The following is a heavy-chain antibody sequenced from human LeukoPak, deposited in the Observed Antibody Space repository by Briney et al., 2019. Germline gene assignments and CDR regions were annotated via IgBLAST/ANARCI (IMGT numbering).Heavy chain of an antibody. J-gene: IGHJ4*02. CDR2: IRWNSGSI. D-gene: IGHD3-22*01. V-gene: IGHV3-9*01. CDR1: GFTFDDYA. CDR3: ARSPARDSSSGYSADY. Sequence: PGRSLRLSCAASGFTFDDYAMHWVRQAPGKGLEWVSGIRWNSGSIGYADSVKGRFTISRDNAKNSLYLQMNSLRAEDTALYYCARSPARDSSSGYSADYWGQGTLVTVSS.